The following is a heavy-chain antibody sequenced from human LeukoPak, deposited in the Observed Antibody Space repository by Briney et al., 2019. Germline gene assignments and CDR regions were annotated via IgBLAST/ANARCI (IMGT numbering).Heavy chain of an antibody. CDR1: GFTFDDYA. J-gene: IGHJ4*02. Sequence: PGGSLRLSCAASGFTFDDYAMHWVRHAPGKGLEWVSGISWNSGSIGYADSVKGRFTISRDNARNSLYLQMNSLRAEDTAFYYCAREQRYCGSTSCYSLFDYWGQGTLVTVSS. CDR2: ISWNSGSI. D-gene: IGHD2-2*01. V-gene: IGHV3-9*01. CDR3: AREQRYCGSTSCYSLFDY.